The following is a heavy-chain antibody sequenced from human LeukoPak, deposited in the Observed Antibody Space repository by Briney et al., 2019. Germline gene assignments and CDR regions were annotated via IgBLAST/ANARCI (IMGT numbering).Heavy chain of an antibody. CDR1: GDSISSGNY. D-gene: IGHD3-22*01. V-gene: IGHV4-38-2*02. CDR3: AVSSGYSHYDY. CDR2: IFRTGST. J-gene: IGHJ4*02. Sequence: SETLSLTCTVSGDSISSGNYWGWIRQPPGKGLEWIGSIFRTGSTYFNLSLKSRVTISVDTSKNQFSLRLSSVTAADTAVYYCAVSSGYSHYDYWGQGTLVTVSS.